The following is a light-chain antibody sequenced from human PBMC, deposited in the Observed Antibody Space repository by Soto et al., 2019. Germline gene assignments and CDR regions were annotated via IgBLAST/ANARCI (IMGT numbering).Light chain of an antibody. V-gene: IGLV2-8*01. CDR1: SSDVGGYNY. Sequence: QSALTQPPSASGSPGQSVTISCTGTSSDVGGYNYVSWYQQHPGKAPKLMIYEVSKRPSGVPDRFSGSKSGNAASLTVSGLQAGEGADYDCSSYAGSKNLVFGGGTKGTVL. J-gene: IGLJ2*01. CDR3: SSYAGSKNLV. CDR2: EVS.